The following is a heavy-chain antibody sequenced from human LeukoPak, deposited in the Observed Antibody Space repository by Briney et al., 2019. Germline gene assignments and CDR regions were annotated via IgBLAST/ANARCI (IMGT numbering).Heavy chain of an antibody. CDR3: ARLYSNAFDI. Sequence: PSQTLSLTCAVSGGSISSGGYSWSWIRQPPGKGLEWIGYIYHSGSTYYNPSLKSRVTISVDRSKNQFSLKLGSVTAADTAVYYCARLYSNAFDIWGQGTMVTVSS. CDR2: IYHSGST. CDR1: GGSISSGGYS. J-gene: IGHJ3*02. V-gene: IGHV4-30-2*01. D-gene: IGHD2-21*01.